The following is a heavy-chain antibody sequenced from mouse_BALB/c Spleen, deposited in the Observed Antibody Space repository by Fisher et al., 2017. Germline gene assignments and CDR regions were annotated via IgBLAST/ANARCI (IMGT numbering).Heavy chain of an antibody. D-gene: IGHD2-4*01. CDR3: ARYYDYWYFDV. Sequence: KFKGKATLTVDKSSSTAYMQLSSLTSVDSAVYYCARYYDYWYFDVWGAGTTVTVSS. V-gene: IGHV1-69*02. J-gene: IGHJ1*01.